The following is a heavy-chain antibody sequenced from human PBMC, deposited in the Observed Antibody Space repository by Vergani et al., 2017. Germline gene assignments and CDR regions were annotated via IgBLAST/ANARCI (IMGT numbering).Heavy chain of an antibody. D-gene: IGHD6-6*01. Sequence: EVQLLESGGSLKQPGGSVRLSCAASGFTFSTYAMHWVRQAPGKGLGWVSGISWNSNSIGNADSVKGRFTISRDNAKNSLYLQMNSLRAEDTALYDCARDSCTSSGGGWFAPWGQGTRVTASS. J-gene: IGHJ5*02. CDR1: GFTFSTYA. CDR3: ARDSCTSSGGGWFAP. V-gene: IGHV3-9*01. CDR2: ISWNSNSI.